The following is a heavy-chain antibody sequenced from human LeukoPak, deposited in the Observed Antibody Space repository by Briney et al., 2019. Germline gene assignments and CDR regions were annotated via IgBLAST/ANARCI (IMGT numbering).Heavy chain of an antibody. CDR2: IRYDGNNK. D-gene: IGHD4-23*01. CDR3: VKDNSLGY. V-gene: IGHV3-30*02. CDR1: GFTFSNYG. Sequence: GGSLRLSCGASGFTFSNYGMLWVRQAPGKGLEWVAFIRYDGNNKLYADSMKGRFTISRDNSKNTLYLHINSLRAEDTAVYYCVKDNSLGYWGQGTLVIVSS. J-gene: IGHJ4*02.